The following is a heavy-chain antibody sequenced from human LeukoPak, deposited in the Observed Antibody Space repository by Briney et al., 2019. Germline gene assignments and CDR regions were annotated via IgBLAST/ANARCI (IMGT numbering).Heavy chain of an antibody. CDR3: ARLFGSGWPGYFYYAMDV. CDR1: GLTVNSTY. CDR2: AYSDGNT. D-gene: IGHD6-19*01. V-gene: IGHV3-66*04. Sequence: PGGSLRLSCAASGLTVNSTYISWVRQAPGKGLEWGSVAYSDGNTYYAGSVKGGFTISRDNSKNTLFLQMNSLRAEDTAVYYCARLFGSGWPGYFYYAMDVWGQGTTVAASS. J-gene: IGHJ6*02.